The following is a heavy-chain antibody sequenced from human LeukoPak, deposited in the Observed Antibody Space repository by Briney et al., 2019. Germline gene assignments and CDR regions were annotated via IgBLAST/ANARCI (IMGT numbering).Heavy chain of an antibody. Sequence: GGSLRLSCAASGFTVSSNYMSWVRQAPGKGLEWVSIIYSGGSTFYADSVKGRFTISRDNAKNSLYLQMNSLRAEDTAVYYCARDLTHLDYDYVWGSYGERGWFDPWAREPWSPSPQ. D-gene: IGHD3-16*01. V-gene: IGHV3-53*01. CDR3: ARDLTHLDYDYVWGSYGERGWFDP. CDR2: IYSGGST. CDR1: GFTVSSNY. J-gene: IGHJ5*02.